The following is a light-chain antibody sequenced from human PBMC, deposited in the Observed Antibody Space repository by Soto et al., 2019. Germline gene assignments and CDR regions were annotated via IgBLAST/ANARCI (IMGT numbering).Light chain of an antibody. CDR1: QGISSY. J-gene: IGKJ5*01. V-gene: IGKV1-9*01. CDR2: GAS. Sequence: DIQLTQSPSFLSASEGDRVTITCRASQGISSYLAWYQQKPGRAPKLLIYGASTLQNEVPSRFSGSGSGTEFTLTISSLQPEDFATYYCQQLNNYPITFGQGTRLEIK. CDR3: QQLNNYPIT.